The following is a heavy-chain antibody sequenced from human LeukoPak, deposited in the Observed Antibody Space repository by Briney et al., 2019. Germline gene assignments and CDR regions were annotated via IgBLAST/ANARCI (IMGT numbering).Heavy chain of an antibody. J-gene: IGHJ6*02. V-gene: IGHV4-59*08. Sequence: SETLSLTCTVSGGSISSYYWSWIRQPPGKGLEWIGYIYYSGSTNYNPSLKSRVTISVDTSKNQFSLKLSSVTAADTAVYYCARAPYYYDSSGYYPYYYYGMDVWGQGTTVTVSS. D-gene: IGHD3-22*01. CDR3: ARAPYYYDSSGYYPYYYYGMDV. CDR1: GGSISSYY. CDR2: IYYSGST.